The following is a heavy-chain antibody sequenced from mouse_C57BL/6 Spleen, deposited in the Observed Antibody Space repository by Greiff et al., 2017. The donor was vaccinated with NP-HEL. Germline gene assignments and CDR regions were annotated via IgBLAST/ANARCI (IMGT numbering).Heavy chain of an antibody. CDR1: GFTFSDYY. CDR2: INDDGSST. CDR3: AREGDYAMDY. J-gene: IGHJ4*01. Sequence: EVKVVESEGGLVQPGSSMKLSCTASGFTFSDYYMAWVRQVPEKGLEWVANINDDGSSTYYLDSLKSRFIISIDNAKNILYLQMSSLKSEDTATYYCAREGDYAMDYWGQGTSVTVSS. V-gene: IGHV5-16*01.